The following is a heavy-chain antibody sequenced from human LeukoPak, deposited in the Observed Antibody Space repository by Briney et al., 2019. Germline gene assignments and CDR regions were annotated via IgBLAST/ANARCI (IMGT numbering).Heavy chain of an antibody. V-gene: IGHV4-59*11. CDR1: GGSISSHY. CDR2: LFDSVNT. Sequence: SETLSLTCTVSGGSISSHYWSWIRQPPGEGLEWIAYLFDSVNTKDNPSLQSRLTLSADTSKNQFSLRLSSVTAADTAVYYCATIKRGSIFGYFDFWGQGIKVTVSS. J-gene: IGHJ4*02. CDR3: ATIKRGSIFGYFDF. D-gene: IGHD5-18*01.